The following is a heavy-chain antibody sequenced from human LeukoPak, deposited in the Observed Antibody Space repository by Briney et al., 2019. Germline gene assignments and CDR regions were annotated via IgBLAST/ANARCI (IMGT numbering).Heavy chain of an antibody. Sequence: GGSLSLSCAASGFTFSNYWMSWVRQAPGKGLEWVANIKQDASEIYYVGSVKGRFIISRDNAKNSLFLQMNSLRAEDTAVEYCARLLLSTASSGMDYWGQGTLVTVSS. D-gene: IGHD2/OR15-2a*01. J-gene: IGHJ4*02. CDR2: IKQDASEI. CDR1: GFTFSNYW. V-gene: IGHV3-7*03. CDR3: ARLLLSTASSGMDY.